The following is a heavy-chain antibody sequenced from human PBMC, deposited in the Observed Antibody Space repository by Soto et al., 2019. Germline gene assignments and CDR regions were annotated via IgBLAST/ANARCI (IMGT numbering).Heavy chain of an antibody. V-gene: IGHV2-70*01. CDR1: GFSLSTSGMC. Sequence: SGPTLVNPTQTLTLTCTFSGFSLSTSGMCVSWIRQPPGKALEWLALIDWDDDKYYSTSLKTRLTISKDTSKNQVVLIMTNMDPVDTATYYCAWMVRLGELSHLDYWGQGTLVTVSS. D-gene: IGHD3-16*02. J-gene: IGHJ4*02. CDR3: AWMVRLGELSHLDY. CDR2: IDWDDDK.